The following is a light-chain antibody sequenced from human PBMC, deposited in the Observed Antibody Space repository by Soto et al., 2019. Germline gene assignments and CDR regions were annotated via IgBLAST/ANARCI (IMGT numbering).Light chain of an antibody. CDR3: QQFNNYPLT. CDR2: DAS. CDR1: QSISSW. Sequence: IQMTQSPSTLSASVGARVTITCRASQSISSWLAWYQQNPGKAPKLLIYDASSLESGVPSRFSGSGSGTEFTLTSSSLQPDDFATYYCQQFNNYPLTFGGGTKVDIK. J-gene: IGKJ4*01. V-gene: IGKV1-5*01.